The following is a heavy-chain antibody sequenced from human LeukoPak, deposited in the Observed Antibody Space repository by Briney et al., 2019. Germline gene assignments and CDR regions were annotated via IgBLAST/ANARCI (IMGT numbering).Heavy chain of an antibody. V-gene: IGHV1-69*13. J-gene: IGHJ3*02. D-gene: IGHD3-22*01. Sequence: GASVKVSCKASGGTFSSYAISWVRQAPGQGLEWMGGIIPIFGTANYAQKFQGRVTITADESTSTAYMELSSLRSEDTAVYYCARDRYYDSSGYYPVNDAFDIWGQGTMVTVSS. CDR3: ARDRYYDSSGYYPVNDAFDI. CDR1: GGTFSSYA. CDR2: IIPIFGTA.